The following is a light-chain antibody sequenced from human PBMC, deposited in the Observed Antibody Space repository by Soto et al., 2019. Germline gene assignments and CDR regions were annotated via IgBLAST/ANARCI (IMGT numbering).Light chain of an antibody. J-gene: IGKJ5*01. CDR1: QRVSGNY. Sequence: EIVFTQSPCTVSLSPGERAIPSCRASQRVSGNYLAWYQQKPGQAPRVLIYAASSRATGIPDRFGGSGSGTDFALTISRLEPEDFALYYCQQYGASPITFGQGTRLEIK. V-gene: IGKV3-20*01. CDR2: AAS. CDR3: QQYGASPIT.